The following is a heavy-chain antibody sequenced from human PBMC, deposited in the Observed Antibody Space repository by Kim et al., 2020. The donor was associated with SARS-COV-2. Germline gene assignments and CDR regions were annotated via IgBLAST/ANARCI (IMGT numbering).Heavy chain of an antibody. J-gene: IGHJ4*02. CDR3: ARARVGSSAWYYFDY. Sequence: DAGKGRFTISRDNAKNSLYLQMNNLRAEDTAVYYCARARVGSSAWYYFDYWGPGTLVTVSS. V-gene: IGHV3-7*03. D-gene: IGHD6-19*01.